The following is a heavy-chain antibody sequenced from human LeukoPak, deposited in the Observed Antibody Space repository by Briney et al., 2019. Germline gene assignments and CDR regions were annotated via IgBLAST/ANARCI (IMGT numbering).Heavy chain of an antibody. CDR2: IYDSGST. V-gene: IGHV4-39*07. CDR3: AIIKGDSSGFIYAFDI. J-gene: IGHJ3*02. Sequence: SETLSLTCTVSGGSISSSTDYWGWIRQAPGKGLEWIGNIYDSGSTYYNASLKSRVTISVDTSKNQFSLKLGSVTAADTAVYYCAIIKGDSSGFIYAFDIWGQGTMVTVSS. CDR1: GGSISSSTDY. D-gene: IGHD3-22*01.